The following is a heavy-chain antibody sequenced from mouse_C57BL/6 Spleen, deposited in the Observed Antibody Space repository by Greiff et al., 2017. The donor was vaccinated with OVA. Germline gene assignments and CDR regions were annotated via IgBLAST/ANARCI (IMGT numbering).Heavy chain of an antibody. CDR2: IYPGSGST. CDR3: ARTGGWYFDV. V-gene: IGHV1-55*01. J-gene: IGHJ1*03. CDR1: GYTFTSYW. D-gene: IGHD4-1*01. Sequence: QVQLQQPGAELVKPGASVKMSCKASGYTFTSYWITWVKQRPGQGLEWIGEIYPGSGSTNYNEKFKSKATLTVDTSSSTAYMQLSSLTSEDSAVYYCARTGGWYFDVWGTGTTVTVSS.